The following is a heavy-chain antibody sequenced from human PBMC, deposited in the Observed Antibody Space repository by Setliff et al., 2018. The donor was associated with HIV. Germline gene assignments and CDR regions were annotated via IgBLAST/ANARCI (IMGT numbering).Heavy chain of an antibody. CDR3: ATGWLDSSGQKNFGS. V-gene: IGHV4-39*07. Sequence: PSETLSLTCTVSGDSITTNDYYWGWIRQPPGKGPEWIGEINHSGITNYNSFLKSRVTISIDTSKNQFSLKLNSVTAADTAMYYCATGWLDSSGQKNFGSWGQGTLVTVSS. CDR1: GDSITTNDYY. J-gene: IGHJ5*01. CDR2: INHSGIT. D-gene: IGHD3-22*01.